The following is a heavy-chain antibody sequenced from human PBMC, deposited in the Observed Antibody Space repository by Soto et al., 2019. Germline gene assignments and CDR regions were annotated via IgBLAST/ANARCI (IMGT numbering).Heavy chain of an antibody. J-gene: IGHJ3*02. CDR1: GYTFTSYA. CDR2: INAGNGNT. V-gene: IGHV1-3*01. CDR3: ARDPSMRAGAFDI. Sequence: ASVKVSCKASGYTFTSYAMHWVRQAPGQRLEWMGWINAGNGNTKYSQKFQGRVTITRDTSASTAYMELSSLRSEDTAVYYCARDPSMRAGAFDIWGQGTMVTVSS.